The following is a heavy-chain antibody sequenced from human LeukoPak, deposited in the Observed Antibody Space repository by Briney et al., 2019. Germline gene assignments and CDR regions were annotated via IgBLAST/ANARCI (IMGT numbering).Heavy chain of an antibody. V-gene: IGHV4-59*01. Sequence: SETLSLTCTVSGGSISSYYWSWIRQPPGKGLEWIGYIYYSGSTNHNPSLKSRVTISVDTSKNQFSLKLSSVTAADTAVYYCARSTSIIWFDPWGQGTRVTVSS. CDR2: IYYSGST. CDR3: ARSTSIIWFDP. J-gene: IGHJ5*02. CDR1: GGSISSYY. D-gene: IGHD1-1*01.